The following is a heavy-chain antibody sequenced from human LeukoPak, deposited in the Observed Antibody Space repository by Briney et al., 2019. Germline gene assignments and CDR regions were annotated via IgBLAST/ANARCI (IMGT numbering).Heavy chain of an antibody. CDR2: IYYSGST. V-gene: IGHV4-31*03. D-gene: IGHD2-8*01. CDR3: ARDHCTNGVCYIFDY. J-gene: IGHJ4*02. Sequence: RPSETLSLTCTVSGGSISSGGYYWSWIRQHPGKGLEWIGYIYYSGSTYYNPSLKSRVTISVDTSKNQFSLKLSSVTAADTAVYYCARDHCTNGVCYIFDYWGQGTLVTVSS. CDR1: GGSISSGGYY.